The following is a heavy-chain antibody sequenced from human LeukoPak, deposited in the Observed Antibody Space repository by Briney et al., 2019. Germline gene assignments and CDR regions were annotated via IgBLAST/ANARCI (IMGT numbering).Heavy chain of an antibody. J-gene: IGHJ3*02. Sequence: ASVKVSCKVSGYTLTELSMHWVRQAPGKGLEWIGGFDPEDGETIYAQKFQGRVTMTEDTSTDTAYMELSSLRSEDTAVYYCATRWELQAAFDIWGQGTMVTVSS. CDR1: GYTLTELS. CDR3: ATRWELQAAFDI. CDR2: FDPEDGET. D-gene: IGHD1-26*01. V-gene: IGHV1-24*01.